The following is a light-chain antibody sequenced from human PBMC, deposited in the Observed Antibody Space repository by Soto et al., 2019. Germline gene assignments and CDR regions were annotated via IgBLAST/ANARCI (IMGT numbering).Light chain of an antibody. Sequence: QSVLTQPPSASGTLGQRVTISCSCSSSNIGSNIVSWYRQLPGTAPKLLIYGNSNRPSGVPDRFSGSKSGTSASLAITGLQAEDEADYYCQSYDSSLSGSRVFGGGTKLTVL. CDR3: QSYDSSLSGSRV. V-gene: IGLV1-40*01. J-gene: IGLJ2*01. CDR2: GNS. CDR1: SSNIGSNI.